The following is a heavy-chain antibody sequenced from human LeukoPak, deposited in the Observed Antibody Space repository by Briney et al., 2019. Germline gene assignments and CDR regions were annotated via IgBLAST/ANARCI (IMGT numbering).Heavy chain of an antibody. J-gene: IGHJ5*02. CDR3: ARDKAHSYGRYFLP. CDR1: GGSISTYY. Sequence: SETLSLTCSVSGGSISTYYWNWIRQTPGKGLEWIGHISYGNTDYNPSLKSRVTISVDTSKNQFSLKLTSVTAADTAVYYCARDKAHSYGRYFLPWAQGALVTVSS. CDR2: ISYGNT. V-gene: IGHV4-59*01. D-gene: IGHD5-18*01.